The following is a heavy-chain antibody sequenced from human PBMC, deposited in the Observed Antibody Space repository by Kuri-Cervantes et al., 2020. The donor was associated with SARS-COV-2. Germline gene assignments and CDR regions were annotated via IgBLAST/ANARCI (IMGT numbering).Heavy chain of an antibody. CDR3: ATSPPIVGASNWFDP. Sequence: SVKVSCKASGGTFSSYAISWVRQAPGQGLEWMGGIIPIFGTANYAQKFQGRVTMTEDTSTGTAYMELSSLRSEDTAVYYCATSPPIVGASNWFDPWGQGTLVTVSS. J-gene: IGHJ5*02. D-gene: IGHD1-26*01. CDR1: GGTFSSYA. V-gene: IGHV1-69*06. CDR2: IIPIFGTA.